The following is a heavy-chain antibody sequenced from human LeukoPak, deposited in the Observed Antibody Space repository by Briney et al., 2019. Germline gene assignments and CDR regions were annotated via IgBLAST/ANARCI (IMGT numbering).Heavy chain of an antibody. CDR2: ISSSSSYI. Sequence: GGSLRLSCAASGFTFSSYSMNWVRQAPGKGLEWDSSISSSSSYIYYADSVKGRFTISRDNAKNSLYLQMNSLRAEDTAVYYCARGPPYDSRPGYFDYWGQGTLVTVSS. CDR1: GFTFSSYS. J-gene: IGHJ4*02. D-gene: IGHD3-22*01. V-gene: IGHV3-21*01. CDR3: ARGPPYDSRPGYFDY.